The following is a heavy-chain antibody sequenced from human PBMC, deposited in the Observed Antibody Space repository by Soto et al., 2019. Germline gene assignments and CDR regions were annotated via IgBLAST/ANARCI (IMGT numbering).Heavy chain of an antibody. Sequence: SETLSLTCTVSGGFIRSSNYYWGWIRQAPGKGLEWIGSIYSSGTTYYNPSLKSRVTISVDTSSNLFSLQLSSVTAADTAIYYCARHNYCSGDTCHLRYYGMEVWGQGTTVTVSS. CDR1: GGFIRSSNYY. D-gene: IGHD2-15*01. CDR3: ARHNYCSGDTCHLRYYGMEV. CDR2: IYSSGTT. J-gene: IGHJ6*02. V-gene: IGHV4-39*01.